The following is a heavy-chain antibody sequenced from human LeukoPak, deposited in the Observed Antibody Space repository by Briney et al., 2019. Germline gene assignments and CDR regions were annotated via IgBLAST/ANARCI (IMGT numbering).Heavy chain of an antibody. CDR2: ISSSSSYI. D-gene: IGHD3-16*02. V-gene: IGHV3-21*01. J-gene: IGHJ4*02. CDR3: AREGGYTHMPTL. CDR1: GFTFSSYS. Sequence: PGGSLRLSCAASGFTFSSYSMNWVRQAPGKGLEWVSSISSSSSYIYYADSVKGRFTISRDNAKNSLYLQMNGLRAEDTAVYYCAREGGYTHMPTLWGQGTLVTVSS.